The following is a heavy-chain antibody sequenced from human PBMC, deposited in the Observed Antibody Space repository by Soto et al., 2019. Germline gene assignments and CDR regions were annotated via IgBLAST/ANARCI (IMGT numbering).Heavy chain of an antibody. CDR2: ISWNSGSI. CDR3: AKGLKWYSSGWGDDAFDI. J-gene: IGHJ3*02. CDR1: GFTFDDYA. D-gene: IGHD6-19*01. V-gene: IGHV3-9*01. Sequence: SLRLRCAPSGFTFDDYAMHCVRRARGKCLEWVSGISWNSGSIGYADSVKGRFTISRDNAKNSLYLQMNSLRAEDTALYYCAKGLKWYSSGWGDDAFDIWGQGTMVTVSS.